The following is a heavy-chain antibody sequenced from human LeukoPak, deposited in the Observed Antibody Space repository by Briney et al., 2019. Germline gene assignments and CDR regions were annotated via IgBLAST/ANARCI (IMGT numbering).Heavy chain of an antibody. V-gene: IGHV3-48*01. CDR1: GFTFSSYS. CDR3: ARSIVLMVYADPSDAFDI. D-gene: IGHD2-8*01. J-gene: IGHJ3*02. Sequence: SGGSLRLFCAASGFTFSSYSMNWVRQAPGKALDWVSYISSSSSTIYYADSVKGRFTISRDNAKNSLYLQMNSLRAEDTAGYYCARSIVLMVYADPSDAFDIWGQGTMFTVSS. CDR2: ISSSSSTI.